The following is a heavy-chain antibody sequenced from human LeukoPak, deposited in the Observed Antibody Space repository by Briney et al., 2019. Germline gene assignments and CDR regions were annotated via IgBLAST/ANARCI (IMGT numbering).Heavy chain of an antibody. CDR3: ARGGDYYGSGSYYAFDP. Sequence: ASETLSLTCTVSGGSISSYYWSWIRQPPGKGLEWIGYIYYSGSTNYNPSLKSRVTISVGTSKNQFSLKLSSVTAADTAVYYCARGGDYYGSGSYYAFDPWGQGTLVTVSS. D-gene: IGHD3-10*01. CDR2: IYYSGST. CDR1: GGSISSYY. J-gene: IGHJ5*02. V-gene: IGHV4-59*01.